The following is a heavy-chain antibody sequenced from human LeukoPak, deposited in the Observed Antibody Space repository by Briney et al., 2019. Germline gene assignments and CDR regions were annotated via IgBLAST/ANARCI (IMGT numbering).Heavy chain of an antibody. Sequence: PGGSLRLSCAASGFTFSSYGMHWVRQAPGKGLEWVAVISYDGSNKYYADSVKGRFTISRDNSKNTLYLQMNSLRAEDTAVYYCAKDRKWLARPDYWGQGTLVTVSS. CDR3: AKDRKWLARPDY. CDR2: ISYDGSNK. J-gene: IGHJ4*02. CDR1: GFTFSSYG. D-gene: IGHD6-19*01. V-gene: IGHV3-30*18.